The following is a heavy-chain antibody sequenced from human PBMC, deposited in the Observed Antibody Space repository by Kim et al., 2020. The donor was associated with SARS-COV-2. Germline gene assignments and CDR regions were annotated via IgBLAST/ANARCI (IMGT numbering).Heavy chain of an antibody. Sequence: SETLSLTCAVYGGSFSGYYWSWIRQSPGKGLEWIGEINHSGSTNYNPSLKSRVTISVDTSKNQFSLKLSSVTAADTAVYYCARGRGYYYGSGSPLDYWGQGTLVTVSS. J-gene: IGHJ4*02. CDR1: GGSFSGYY. CDR3: ARGRGYYYGSGSPLDY. CDR2: INHSGST. D-gene: IGHD3-10*01. V-gene: IGHV4-34*01.